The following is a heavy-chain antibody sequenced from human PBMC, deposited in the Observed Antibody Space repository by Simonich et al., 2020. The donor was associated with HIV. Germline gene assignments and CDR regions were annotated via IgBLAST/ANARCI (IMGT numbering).Heavy chain of an antibody. CDR2: ISGNSGSI. Sequence: EVQLVESGGGLVQPGRSLRLSCAASGFTFDDYAMHWVRQAPAEGREWVSGISGNSGSIGYADSVKGRFTISRDNAKNSLYLQMNSLRAEDTALYYCAKDKGAYYGSGSPVYWGQGTLVTVSS. D-gene: IGHD3-10*01. J-gene: IGHJ4*02. V-gene: IGHV3-9*01. CDR1: GFTFDDYA. CDR3: AKDKGAYYGSGSPVY.